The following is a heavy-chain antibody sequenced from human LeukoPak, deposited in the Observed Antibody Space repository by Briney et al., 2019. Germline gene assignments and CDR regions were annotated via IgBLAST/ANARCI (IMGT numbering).Heavy chain of an antibody. J-gene: IGHJ4*02. CDR2: ISSSSITI. V-gene: IGHV3-48*04. D-gene: IGHD2-15*01. Sequence: GGSLRLSCAASGFTFSSYSLNWVRQAPGKGLERVSFISSSSITIYYADSVKGRFTISRDNAEKSLYLQMNSLRAEDTAVYYCARDRGGSYSAIDYWGQGTLVTVSS. CDR1: GFTFSSYS. CDR3: ARDRGGSYSAIDY.